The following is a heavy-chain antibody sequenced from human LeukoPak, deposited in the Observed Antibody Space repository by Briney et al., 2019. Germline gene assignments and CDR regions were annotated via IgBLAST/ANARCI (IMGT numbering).Heavy chain of an antibody. V-gene: IGHV4-4*07. CDR1: GGSISSYY. J-gene: IGHJ4*01. CDR2: IDTSGST. Sequence: SETLSLTCTVSGGSISSYYWSWIRQPAGKGLEWIGRIDTSGSTNYNPSLKSRVTMSEDTSKNQFSLKLSSVTAADTAVYYCAREYSSGCYLSYCVYWGHGTLVTVSS. D-gene: IGHD6-19*01. CDR3: AREYSSGCYLSYCVY.